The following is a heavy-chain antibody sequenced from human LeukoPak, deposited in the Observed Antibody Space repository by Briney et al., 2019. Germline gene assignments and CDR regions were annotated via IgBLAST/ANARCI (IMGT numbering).Heavy chain of an antibody. J-gene: IGHJ4*02. CDR1: GFTFSSYE. V-gene: IGHV3-23*01. D-gene: IGHD4-23*01. Sequence: GGSLRLSCAASGFTFSSYEINWVRQTPGKALEWLSYIRDSGSTIYYADSVKGRFTISRDNSKNTLYLQMNSLRAEDTAVYYCAINPVGDYWGQGTLVTVSS. CDR2: IRDSGSTI. CDR3: AINPVGDY.